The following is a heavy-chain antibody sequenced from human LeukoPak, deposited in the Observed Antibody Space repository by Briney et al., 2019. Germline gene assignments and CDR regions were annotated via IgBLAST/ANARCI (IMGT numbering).Heavy chain of an antibody. V-gene: IGHV1-18*01. CDR1: GYTFTSYG. CDR2: ISAYNGNT. Sequence: ASVKVSCKASGYTFTSYGISWVRQAPGQGLEWMGWISAYNGNTNYAQKLQGRVTMTTDTSTSTAYMELRSLRSDDTAVYYCARLLLRPYTVTTFYYFDYWGQGTLVTVSS. D-gene: IGHD4-17*01. J-gene: IGHJ4*02. CDR3: ARLLLRPYTVTTFYYFDY.